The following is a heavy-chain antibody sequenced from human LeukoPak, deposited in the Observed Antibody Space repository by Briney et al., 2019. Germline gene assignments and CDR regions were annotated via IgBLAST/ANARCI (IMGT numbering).Heavy chain of an antibody. J-gene: IGHJ5*02. D-gene: IGHD6-13*01. CDR1: GYSFTSYW. V-gene: IGHV5-51*01. Sequence: GESLKISCKGSGYSFTSYWIGWVRQMPGKGLEWMGIIYPGDSDTRYSPSFQGQVTISADKSISTAYLQWSSLKASDTAMYYCARAFSGYPPGNWFDPWGQGTLVTVSS. CDR2: IYPGDSDT. CDR3: ARAFSGYPPGNWFDP.